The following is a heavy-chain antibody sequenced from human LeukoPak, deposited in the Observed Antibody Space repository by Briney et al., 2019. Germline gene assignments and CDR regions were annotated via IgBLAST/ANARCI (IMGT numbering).Heavy chain of an antibody. V-gene: IGHV5-51*01. Sequence: GESLKISCKGSGYSFTSYWIGWVRQMPGKGLEWTGIIYPGDSDTRYSPSFQGQVTISADKSISTAYLQWSSLKASDTAMYYCASSLLAWNYGGWSAFDIWGQGTMVTVSS. CDR1: GYSFTSYW. D-gene: IGHD1-7*01. J-gene: IGHJ3*02. CDR3: ASSLLAWNYGGWSAFDI. CDR2: IYPGDSDT.